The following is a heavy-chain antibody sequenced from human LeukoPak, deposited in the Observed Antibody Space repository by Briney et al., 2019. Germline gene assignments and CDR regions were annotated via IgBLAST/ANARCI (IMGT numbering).Heavy chain of an antibody. J-gene: IGHJ4*02. CDR3: AKDPITYSSSSLSGGFDY. D-gene: IGHD6-6*01. V-gene: IGHV4-39*07. CDR2: IYYSGST. CDR1: GGSISSSSYY. Sequence: PSETLSLTCTVSGGSISSSSYYWGWIRQPPGKGLEWIGSIYYSGSTYYNPSLKSRVTISVDTSKNQFSLKLSSVTAADTAVYYCAKDPITYSSSSLSGGFDYWGQGTLVTVSS.